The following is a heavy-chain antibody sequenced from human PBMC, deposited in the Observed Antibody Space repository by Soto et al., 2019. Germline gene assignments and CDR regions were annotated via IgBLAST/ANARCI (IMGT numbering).Heavy chain of an antibody. Sequence: EVQLVESGGGLVQPGRSLRRSCEASGFTFDDYAFHWVRQTPGKGLEWVAAITWNSGKITYADSVKVRFTISRDNAKNSLDLQMDRLRAEHTVLYYCVRGFWSGSDDYWGQGTLVTVSS. V-gene: IGHV3-9*01. CDR3: VRGFWSGSDDY. J-gene: IGHJ4*02. CDR2: ITWNSGKI. D-gene: IGHD3-3*01. CDR1: GFTFDDYA.